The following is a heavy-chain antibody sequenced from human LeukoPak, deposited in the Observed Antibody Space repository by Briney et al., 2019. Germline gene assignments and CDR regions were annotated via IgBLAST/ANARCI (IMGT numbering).Heavy chain of an antibody. J-gene: IGHJ4*02. Sequence: SETLSLTCTVSGGSVSSGNYSWHWIRQPPQKGLEWIGYIYHSGNTYYTPSLKGRVTMSVDKSKNQFSLKLSSVTAADTAVYYCARVINDYSNYGSIDYWGQGTLVTVSS. D-gene: IGHD4-11*01. CDR2: IYHSGNT. CDR3: ARVINDYSNYGSIDY. V-gene: IGHV4-30-2*01. CDR1: GGSVSSGNYS.